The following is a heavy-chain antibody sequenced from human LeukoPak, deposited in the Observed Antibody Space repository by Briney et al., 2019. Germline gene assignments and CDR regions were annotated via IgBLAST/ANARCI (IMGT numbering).Heavy chain of an antibody. V-gene: IGHV3-21*01. CDR2: ISSSSSYI. D-gene: IGHD2-21*02. Sequence: GRSLRLSCAASGFTFSSYSMNWVRQAPGKGLEWVSSISSSSSYIYYADSVKGRFTITRDNAKNSLYLQMNSLRAEDTAVYYCARDSPYCGGACSYAFDIWGQGTMVTVSA. CDR1: GFTFSSYS. CDR3: ARDSPYCGGACSYAFDI. J-gene: IGHJ3*02.